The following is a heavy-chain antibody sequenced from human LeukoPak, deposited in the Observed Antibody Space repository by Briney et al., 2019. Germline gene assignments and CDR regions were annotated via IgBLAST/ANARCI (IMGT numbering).Heavy chain of an antibody. CDR1: GFTFSSYG. Sequence: PGRSLRLSCAASGFTFSSYGMHWVRQAPGKGLDGVAVIWYDGSNKYYADSVKGRFTISRENSKNTLYLQMNSLRAEDTAVYYCARDRIVGMDVWGKGTTVTVSS. CDR2: IWYDGSNK. CDR3: ARDRIVGMDV. D-gene: IGHD2-15*01. V-gene: IGHV3-33*01. J-gene: IGHJ6*04.